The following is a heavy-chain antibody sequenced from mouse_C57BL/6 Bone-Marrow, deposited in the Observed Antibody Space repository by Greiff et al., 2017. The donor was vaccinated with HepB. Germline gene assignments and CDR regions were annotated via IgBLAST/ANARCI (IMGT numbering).Heavy chain of an antibody. D-gene: IGHD1-1*01. CDR2: IYPRSGNT. V-gene: IGHV1-81*01. CDR3: PRGGYGSSYLRYFDV. Sequence: VQLQQSGAELARPGASVKLSCKASGYTFTSYGISWVKQRTGQGLEWIGEIYPRSGNTYYNEKFKGKATLTADKSSSTAYMELRSLTSEDSAVYFCPRGGYGSSYLRYFDVWGTGTTVTVSS. CDR1: GYTFTSYG. J-gene: IGHJ1*03.